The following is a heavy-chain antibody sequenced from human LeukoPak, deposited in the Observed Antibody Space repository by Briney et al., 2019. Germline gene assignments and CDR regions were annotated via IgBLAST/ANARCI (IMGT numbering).Heavy chain of an antibody. CDR3: ARDLFPWSTSRPPYYYMDV. Sequence: GGSLRLSCAASGFTFSSYAMHWVRQAPGKGLEYVSAISSNGGSTYYANSVKGRFTISRDNSKNTLYLQMGGLRAEGMAVYYCARDLFPWSTSRPPYYYMDVWGKGTTVTVSS. V-gene: IGHV3-64*01. CDR2: ISSNGGST. D-gene: IGHD2-2*01. CDR1: GFTFSSYA. J-gene: IGHJ6*03.